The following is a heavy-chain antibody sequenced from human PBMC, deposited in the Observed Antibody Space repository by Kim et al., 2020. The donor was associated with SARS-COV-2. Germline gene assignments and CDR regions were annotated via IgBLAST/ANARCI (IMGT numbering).Heavy chain of an antibody. CDR3: ARESRREPVSGPGY. Sequence: GGSLRLSCAASGSSFSDYYMSWIRQAPGKGPEWVSCISHSGTTIYYADSVKGRFTISRDNAKSSLYLQMNSLRAEDTAIYYCARESRREPVSGPGYWGQGTLVTVSS. J-gene: IGHJ4*02. D-gene: IGHD6-19*01. V-gene: IGHV3-11*01. CDR2: ISHSGTTI. CDR1: GSSFSDYY.